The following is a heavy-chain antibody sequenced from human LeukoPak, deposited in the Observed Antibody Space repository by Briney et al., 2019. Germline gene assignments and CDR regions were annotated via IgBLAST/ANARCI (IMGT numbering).Heavy chain of an antibody. CDR3: ASDGAEGDNSAFDI. CDR1: GVTLSDHH. Sequence: GGSLRLSCAASGVTLSDHHMDWVRQAPGKGLEWVGRTRNKARGYTPEYAASVKGRFAISRDDSETLVYLQMSSLRTEDTTVYFCASDGAEGDNSAFDIWGHRGVVTVSS. V-gene: IGHV3-72*01. J-gene: IGHJ3*02. D-gene: IGHD3-22*01. CDR2: TRNKARGYTP.